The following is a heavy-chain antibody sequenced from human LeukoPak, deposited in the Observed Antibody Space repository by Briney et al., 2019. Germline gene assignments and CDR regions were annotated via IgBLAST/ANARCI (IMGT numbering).Heavy chain of an antibody. CDR3: AKDYVWFGELFTHFDY. Sequence: GGSLRLSCATSGFTFSTFWMHWVRQAPGKGLVWVSRINHDGSSTNYADSVKGRFTISRDNAKNTLHLQMNSLRAEDTAVYYCAKDYVWFGELFTHFDYWGQGTLVTVSS. CDR1: GFTFSTFW. J-gene: IGHJ4*02. V-gene: IGHV3-74*01. D-gene: IGHD3-10*01. CDR2: INHDGSST.